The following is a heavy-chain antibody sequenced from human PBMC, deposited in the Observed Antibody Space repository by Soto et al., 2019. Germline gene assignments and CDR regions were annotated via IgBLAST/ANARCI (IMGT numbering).Heavy chain of an antibody. CDR2: IFHTGNT. V-gene: IGHV4-4*02. D-gene: IGHD3-22*01. CDR1: GVSISSGKW. J-gene: IGHJ4*02. Sequence: QVQLQESGPGLVKPSGTLSLTCTISGVSISSGKWWSWVRQPPGEGLEWIGEIFHTGNTDYQPSLKSRVSILVDKSKNQFSLNLASVTAADTAVYYCARNLFDSRGYPPEVWGQGILVTVSA. CDR3: ARNLFDSRGYPPEV.